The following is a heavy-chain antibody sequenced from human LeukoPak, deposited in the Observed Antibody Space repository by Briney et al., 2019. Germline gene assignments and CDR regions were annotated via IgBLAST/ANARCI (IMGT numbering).Heavy chain of an antibody. J-gene: IGHJ4*02. V-gene: IGHV4-34*01. CDR3: AARGYCSGGTCYSEDS. Sequence: SETLSLTCAVYGGSFSGYYWGWTRQPPGKGLEWIGEIYHSGSTNYNPSLKSRVTISVDKSKNQFSLKLSSVTAADTAVYYCAARGYCSGGTCYSEDSLGQGTLVTVSS. D-gene: IGHD2-15*01. CDR2: IYHSGST. CDR1: GGSFSGYY.